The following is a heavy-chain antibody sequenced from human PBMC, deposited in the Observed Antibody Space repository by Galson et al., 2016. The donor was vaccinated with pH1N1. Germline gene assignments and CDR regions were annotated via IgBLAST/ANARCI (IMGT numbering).Heavy chain of an antibody. D-gene: IGHD6-19*01. Sequence: SLRLSCAASGFAFSSYEMNWVRQAPGKGLEWVSHISRSGSTIHYADSVKGRFTVSRDNAKNSLYLQMNGLRAKDTAVYYCARPAEQQWLVILPFGYWGQGILVTVSS. J-gene: IGHJ4*02. V-gene: IGHV3-48*03. CDR1: GFAFSSYE. CDR3: ARPAEQQWLVILPFGY. CDR2: ISRSGSTI.